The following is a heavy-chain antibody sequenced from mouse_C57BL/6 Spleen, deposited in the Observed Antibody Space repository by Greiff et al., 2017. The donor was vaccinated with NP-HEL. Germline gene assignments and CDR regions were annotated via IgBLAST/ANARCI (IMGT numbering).Heavy chain of an antibody. J-gene: IGHJ4*01. CDR3: ARWLLRYYAMDY. V-gene: IGHV1-55*01. CDR2: IYPGSGST. CDR1: GYTFTSYW. Sequence: QVQLQQPGAELVKPGASVKMSCKASGYTFTSYWITWVKQRPGQGLEWIGDIYPGSGSTNYNEKFKSKATLTVDTSSSIAYMQLSSLTSEDSAVYYCARWLLRYYAMDYWGQGTSVTVSS. D-gene: IGHD2-3*01.